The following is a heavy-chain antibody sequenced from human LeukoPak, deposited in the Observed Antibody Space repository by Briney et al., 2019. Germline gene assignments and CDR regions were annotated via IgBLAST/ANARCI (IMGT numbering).Heavy chain of an antibody. V-gene: IGHV4-39*01. Sequence: SETLSLTCTVSGGSISSTSYYWGWIRQPPGQGLEWIVSIYYSGSTYYNPSLKSRVTISVDTSKNQFSLKLSSVTAADTAVYYCARRVVAARSVEYYFDYWGRGTLVTVSS. D-gene: IGHD2-15*01. CDR2: IYYSGST. CDR3: ARRVVAARSVEYYFDY. J-gene: IGHJ4*02. CDR1: GGSISSTSYY.